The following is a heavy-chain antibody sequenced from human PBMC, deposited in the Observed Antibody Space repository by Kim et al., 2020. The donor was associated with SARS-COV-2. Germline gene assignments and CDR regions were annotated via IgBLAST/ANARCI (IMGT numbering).Heavy chain of an antibody. CDR1: GGSISSGDYY. Sequence: SETLSLTCTVSGGSISSGDYYWSWIRQSPGKGLEWIGYIYYSGATNYNPSLKSRVTISVDTSKNQFSLNLRFMTAADTAVYFCTRAGGDSDYWGQGTLVTVSS. D-gene: IGHD2-21*01. CDR3: TRAGGDSDY. CDR2: IYYSGAT. V-gene: IGHV4-30-4*01. J-gene: IGHJ4*02.